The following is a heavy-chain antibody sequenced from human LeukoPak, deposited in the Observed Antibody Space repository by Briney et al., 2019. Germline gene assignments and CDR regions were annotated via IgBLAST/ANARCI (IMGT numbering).Heavy chain of an antibody. Sequence: GGSLRLSYAPSGFTFSSYAMSWVRQAPGKGLEWVAGISDGGSGTYYADSVRGRFTISRDNSKNTVYLQMNSLRAEDTAIYYCAKAVGSIGYFSRDAFDIWGQGTMVTVSS. CDR2: ISDGGSGT. D-gene: IGHD3-22*01. V-gene: IGHV3-23*01. J-gene: IGHJ3*02. CDR1: GFTFSSYA. CDR3: AKAVGSIGYFSRDAFDI.